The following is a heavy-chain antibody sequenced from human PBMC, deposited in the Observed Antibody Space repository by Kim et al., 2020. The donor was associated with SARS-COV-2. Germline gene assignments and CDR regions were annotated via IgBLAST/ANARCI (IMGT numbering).Heavy chain of an antibody. D-gene: IGHD6-13*01. Sequence: ASVKVSCKASGYTFTGYYMHWVRQAPGQGLEWMGWINPNSGGTNYAQKFQGRVTMTRDTSISTAYMELSRLRSDDTAVYYCAREGTGYSSSWGEVRYDYWGQGTLVTVSS. CDR2: INPNSGGT. V-gene: IGHV1-2*02. CDR3: AREGTGYSSSWGEVRYDY. CDR1: GYTFTGYY. J-gene: IGHJ4*02.